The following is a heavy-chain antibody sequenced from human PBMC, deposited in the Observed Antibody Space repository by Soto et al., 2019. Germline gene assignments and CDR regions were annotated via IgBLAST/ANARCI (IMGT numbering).Heavy chain of an antibody. Sequence: QVQLVQSGGEVKKAGASGKGSCKAPGGIFTRYDIRWVRQAPGQGLEWMGAIIPIFGTANYAQKFQGRVTITADASTSTAYMELSSLRSEDTAIYYCAINEGRDVSNFDYWGQGTLVTVSS. CDR2: IIPIFGTA. D-gene: IGHD2-15*01. CDR1: GGIFTRYD. CDR3: AINEGRDVSNFDY. V-gene: IGHV1-69*01. J-gene: IGHJ4*02.